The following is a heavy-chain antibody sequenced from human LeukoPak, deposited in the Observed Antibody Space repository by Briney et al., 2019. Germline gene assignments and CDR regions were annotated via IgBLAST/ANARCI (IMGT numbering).Heavy chain of an antibody. Sequence: GESLKISCKGSGYSFTSYWIGWVRQMPGKGLEWMRIIYPGDSDTRYSPSFQGQVTISADKSISTAYLQWSSLKASDTAMYYCARVRYGDYAYYYMDVWGKGTTVTVSS. V-gene: IGHV5-51*01. CDR2: IYPGDSDT. CDR1: GYSFTSYW. CDR3: ARVRYGDYAYYYMDV. D-gene: IGHD4-17*01. J-gene: IGHJ6*03.